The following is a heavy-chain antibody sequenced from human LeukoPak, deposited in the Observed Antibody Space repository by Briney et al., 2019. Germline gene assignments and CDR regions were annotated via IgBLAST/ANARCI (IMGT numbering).Heavy chain of an antibody. CDR1: GYTFTGYY. D-gene: IGHD3-10*01. Sequence: ASAKASCKASGYTFTGYYMHWVRQAPGQGLEWMGWINPNSGGTNYAQKFQGRVTMTRDTSISTAYMELSRLRSGDMAVYYCARGAKFRSYGSGTYYTSLPFDPWGQGTLVTVSS. CDR2: INPNSGGT. V-gene: IGHV1-2*02. CDR3: ARGAKFRSYGSGTYYTSLPFDP. J-gene: IGHJ5*02.